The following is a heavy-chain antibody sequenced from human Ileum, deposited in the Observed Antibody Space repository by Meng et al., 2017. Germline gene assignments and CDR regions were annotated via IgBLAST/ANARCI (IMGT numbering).Heavy chain of an antibody. CDR2: IYHTGST. J-gene: IGHJ5*02. Sequence: QLTLQVSRTGLVELSGTLSLNCAGSGVSIRDSHWWSWVRQPPGKGLEWIGEIYHTGSTNYNPSLKSRVTMSLDKSKNQFFLDLTSVTAADTAVYYCARDLLGPAIAASGYFDPWGQGTLVTVSS. CDR3: ARDLLGPAIAASGYFDP. D-gene: IGHD5-12*01. V-gene: IGHV4-4*02. CDR1: GVSIRDSHW.